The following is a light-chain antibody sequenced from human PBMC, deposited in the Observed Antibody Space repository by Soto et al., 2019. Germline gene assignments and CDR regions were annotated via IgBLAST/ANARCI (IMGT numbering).Light chain of an antibody. CDR2: KAS. J-gene: IGKJ1*01. CDR3: QHYNSYSEA. CDR1: QSINIW. V-gene: IGKV1-5*03. Sequence: IQMTQSPSTLSASVGDRVTVTCRASQSINIWLAWYQQKPGRAPKLLIYKASTLESGVPLRFSGSGSGTEFTLTISSLQPDDFATYYCQHYNSYSEAFGQGTKVDI.